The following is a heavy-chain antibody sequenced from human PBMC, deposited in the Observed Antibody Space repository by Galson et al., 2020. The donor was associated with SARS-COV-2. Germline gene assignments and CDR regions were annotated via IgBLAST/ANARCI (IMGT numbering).Heavy chain of an antibody. CDR1: GYTLTELS. V-gene: IGHV1-24*01. Sequence: ASVTVSCQVSGYTLTELSMHWVRQDPGKGLEWMGGFYPEDGKTIYAQKFQGRVTMTEDTSTDTAYMELSSLRSEDTAVYYCATGSPWGRDNWFDPWGQGTLVTVSS. CDR2: FYPEDGKT. J-gene: IGHJ5*02. CDR3: ATGSPWGRDNWFDP. D-gene: IGHD7-27*01.